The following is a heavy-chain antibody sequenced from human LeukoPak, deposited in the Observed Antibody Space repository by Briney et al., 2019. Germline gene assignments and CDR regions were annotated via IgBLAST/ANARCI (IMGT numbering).Heavy chain of an antibody. D-gene: IGHD4-17*01. J-gene: IGHJ5*02. CDR3: ARDGDYAWFDP. Sequence: PSETLSLTCAVSGGSISSGGYPWSWIRQPPGKGLEWIGYIYHSGSTYYNPSLKSRVTISVDRSKNQFSLKLSSVTAADTAVYYCARDGDYAWFDPWGQGTLVTVSS. CDR1: GGSISSGGYP. V-gene: IGHV4-30-2*01. CDR2: IYHSGST.